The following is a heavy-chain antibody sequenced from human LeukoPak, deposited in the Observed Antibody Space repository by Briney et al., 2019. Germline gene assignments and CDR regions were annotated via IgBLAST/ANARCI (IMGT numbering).Heavy chain of an antibody. V-gene: IGHV3-30*04. Sequence: GGSLRLSCAAPGSTFSNYAMHWVRQAPGKGLEWVAVISCDGYNKYYADSVKGRFTISRDNSKNTLYLQMNSLRAEDTAVYYCARVVVPAIHGLDYWGQGTLVTVSS. D-gene: IGHD2-21*02. J-gene: IGHJ4*02. CDR2: ISCDGYNK. CDR3: ARVVVPAIHGLDY. CDR1: GSTFSNYA.